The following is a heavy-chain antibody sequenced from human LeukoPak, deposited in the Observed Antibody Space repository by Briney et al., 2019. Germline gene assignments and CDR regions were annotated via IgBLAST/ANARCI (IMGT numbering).Heavy chain of an antibody. D-gene: IGHD2-15*01. CDR3: ASPSGASTW. CDR1: GASISSGPW. Sequence: SETLSLTCAVYGASISSGPWWSWVRQPPGKGLEWIGDISHSGSTNYNPSLKSRVTTSIDESTNQFSLKLTSVTAADTAVYYCASPSGASTWWGQGTLVTVSS. V-gene: IGHV4-4*02. J-gene: IGHJ4*02. CDR2: ISHSGST.